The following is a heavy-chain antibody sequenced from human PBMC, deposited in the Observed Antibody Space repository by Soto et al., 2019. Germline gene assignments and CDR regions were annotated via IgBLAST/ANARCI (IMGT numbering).Heavy chain of an antibody. Sequence: PSETLSVTWTVSGGSISSRSYYWGWIRQPPGKGLEWIGSIYYSGSTYYNPSLKSRVTISVDTSKNQFSLKLSSVTAADTAVYYCARHFRIDDGDLLTNYYRAQGTLVTVSA. D-gene: IGHD4-17*01. J-gene: IGHJ4*02. V-gene: IGHV4-39*01. CDR3: ARHFRIDDGDLLTNYY. CDR1: GGSISSRSYY. CDR2: IYYSGST.